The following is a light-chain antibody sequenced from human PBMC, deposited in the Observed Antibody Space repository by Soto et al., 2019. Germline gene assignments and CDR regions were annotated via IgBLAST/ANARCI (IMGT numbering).Light chain of an antibody. Sequence: EIVMTQSPATLSVSPGERATLSCRASQSVSSNLAWYQQKPGQAPRLLIYGASTRATGIPARCNGSGSGTELTRNISSLQSEDFAIYYGQHYNYWPPWTVGQGTKVEIK. J-gene: IGKJ1*01. CDR2: GAS. CDR3: QHYNYWPPWT. V-gene: IGKV3-15*01. CDR1: QSVSSN.